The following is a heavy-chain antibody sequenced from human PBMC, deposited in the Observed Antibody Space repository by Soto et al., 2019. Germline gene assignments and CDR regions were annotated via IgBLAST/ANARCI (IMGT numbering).Heavy chain of an antibody. J-gene: IGHJ6*02. CDR2: IYPGDSDT. CDR1: GYSFTSYW. CDR3: ASSRAGSGSSTLYYYYYGMDV. Sequence: PGESLKISCKGSGYSFTSYWIGWVRQMAGKGLEWMGIIYPGDSDTRYSPSLQGQVTISADTSISTAYLQWSSLKASDTAMYYCASSRAGSGSSTLYYYYYGMDVWGQGTTVTVSS. V-gene: IGHV5-51*01. D-gene: IGHD3-10*01.